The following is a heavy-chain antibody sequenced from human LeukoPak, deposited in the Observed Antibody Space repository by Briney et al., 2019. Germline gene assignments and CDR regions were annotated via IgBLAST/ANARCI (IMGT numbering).Heavy chain of an antibody. D-gene: IGHD2-2*01. CDR1: GYTFTGYY. J-gene: IGHJ5*02. V-gene: IGHV1-2*02. Sequence: ASVKVSCKASGYTFTGYYMHWVRQAPGQGLEWMGWINPDSGGTNYAQKFQGGVTMTRDTSISTAYMELSRLRSDDTAVYYCARERDIVVVPANWFDPWGQGTLVTVSS. CDR2: INPDSGGT. CDR3: ARERDIVVVPANWFDP.